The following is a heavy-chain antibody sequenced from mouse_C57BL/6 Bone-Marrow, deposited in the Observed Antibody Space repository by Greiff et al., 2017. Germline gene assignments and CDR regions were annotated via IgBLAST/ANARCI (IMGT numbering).Heavy chain of an antibody. CDR1: GFTFTDYY. Sequence: EVKLEESGGGLVQPGGSLSLSCAASGFTFTDYYMSWVRQPPGKALEWLGFIRNKANGYTTEYSASVKGRFTISRDNSQSILYLQMNALRAEDSATDYCARSRDGYPYAMDYWGQGTSVTVSS. V-gene: IGHV7-3*01. CDR3: ARSRDGYPYAMDY. D-gene: IGHD2-3*01. J-gene: IGHJ4*01. CDR2: IRNKANGYTT.